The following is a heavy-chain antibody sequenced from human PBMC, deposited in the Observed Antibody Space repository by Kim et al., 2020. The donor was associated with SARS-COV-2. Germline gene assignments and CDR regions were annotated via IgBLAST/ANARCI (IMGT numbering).Heavy chain of an antibody. CDR2: INHSGST. CDR3: ARGLGSGSYYGF. CDR1: GGSFSGYY. D-gene: IGHD3-10*01. Sequence: SETLSLTCAVYGGSFSGYYWSWIRQPPGNGLEWIGEINHSGSTSYNPSLKSRVTISVDTSKNQFSLKLSSVTAADTAVYYCARGLGSGSYYGFWGQGTLVTVSS. V-gene: IGHV4-34*01. J-gene: IGHJ4*02.